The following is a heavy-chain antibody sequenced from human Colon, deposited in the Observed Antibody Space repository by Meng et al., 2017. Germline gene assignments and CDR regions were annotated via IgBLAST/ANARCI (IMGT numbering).Heavy chain of an antibody. J-gene: IGHJ4*02. D-gene: IGHD5-18*01. CDR2: TYYRSKWYN. CDR1: GYSVSSNTAA. CDR3: ARDHGYSYGLPLDY. Sequence: QVQLQQSGPGLVKPSQTLSLTFVISGYSVSSNTAAWNWIRQSPSRGLEWLGRTYYRSKWYNEYAVSVKSRMTFNADTSKNQVSLQVNSVTPEDTAVYYCARDHGYSYGLPLDYWGQGILVTVSS. V-gene: IGHV6-1*01.